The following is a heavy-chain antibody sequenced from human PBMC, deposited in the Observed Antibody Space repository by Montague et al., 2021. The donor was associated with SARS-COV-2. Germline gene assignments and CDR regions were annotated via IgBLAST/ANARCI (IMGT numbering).Heavy chain of an antibody. V-gene: IGHV4-59*01. J-gene: IGHJ4*02. CDR2: IYYSGST. CDR1: GGSISSYY. D-gene: IGHD3-9*01. Sequence: SETLSLTCTVSGGSISSYYWSWIRQPPGQGLEWIGYIYYSGSTNYNPSLTSRVTISVDTSKNQFSLKLSSVTAADTAAYYCARAAGNYDILTGYYDYWGQGTLVTVSS. CDR3: ARAAGNYDILTGYYDY.